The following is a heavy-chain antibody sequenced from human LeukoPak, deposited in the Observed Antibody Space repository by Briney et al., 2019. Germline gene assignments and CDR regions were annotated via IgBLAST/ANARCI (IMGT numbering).Heavy chain of an antibody. J-gene: IGHJ6*03. CDR1: GGSISSSSYY. Sequence: SETMSLTCTVSGGSISSSSYYWGWIRQPPGKGLESIGTIYYSGSTYYNPSLKSRVTISVDTSKNQFSLKLRSVTAADTAVYYCARDRVGQQLVGRKNNYYYMDVWGKGTTVTISS. CDR2: IYYSGST. D-gene: IGHD6-13*01. CDR3: ARDRVGQQLVGRKNNYYYMDV. V-gene: IGHV4-39*07.